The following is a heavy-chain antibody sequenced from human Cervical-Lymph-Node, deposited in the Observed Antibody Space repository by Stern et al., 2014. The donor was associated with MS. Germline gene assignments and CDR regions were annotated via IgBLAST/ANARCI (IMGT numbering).Heavy chain of an antibody. CDR1: GFTFSDHY. CDR2: IDTTGIAP. V-gene: IGHV3-11*01. J-gene: IGHJ6*02. D-gene: IGHD3-3*01. CDR3: ARWGSIRRFGGYGMDV. Sequence: QVQLEESGGGLVKPGGSLRLSCAASGFTFSDHYMSWVRQAPVKGLEWISYIDTTGIAPYYSVSVRGRSTISRDNARSSLYLQMNSLRADDTAVYFCARWGSIRRFGGYGMDVWGLGTTVTVSS.